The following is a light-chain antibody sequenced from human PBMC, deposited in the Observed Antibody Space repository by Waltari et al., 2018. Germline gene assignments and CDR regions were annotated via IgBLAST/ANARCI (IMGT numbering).Light chain of an antibody. Sequence: EIVLTQSPEFQSVTPKEKVTITCRASQNIGGSLHWYQQKPNQSPKLLIKFASQSIPGVPSRFSGSGSGTDFTLTINGLECEDAAVYYCHQSNTLNHTFGGGTKVEIK. V-gene: IGKV6D-21*02. J-gene: IGKJ4*01. CDR3: HQSNTLNHT. CDR1: QNIGGS. CDR2: FAS.